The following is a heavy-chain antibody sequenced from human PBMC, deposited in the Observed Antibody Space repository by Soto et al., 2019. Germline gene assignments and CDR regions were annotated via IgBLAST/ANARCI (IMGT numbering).Heavy chain of an antibody. CDR1: GFTFSSYG. CDR3: AKDDDYYDSSGYADY. D-gene: IGHD3-22*01. J-gene: IGHJ4*02. Sequence: GGSLRLSCAASGFTFSSYGMHWVRQAPGKGLEWVAVISYDGSNKYYADSVKGRFTISRDNSKNTLYLQMNSLRAEDTAVYYCAKDDDYYDSSGYADYWGQGTLVTVSS. V-gene: IGHV3-30*18. CDR2: ISYDGSNK.